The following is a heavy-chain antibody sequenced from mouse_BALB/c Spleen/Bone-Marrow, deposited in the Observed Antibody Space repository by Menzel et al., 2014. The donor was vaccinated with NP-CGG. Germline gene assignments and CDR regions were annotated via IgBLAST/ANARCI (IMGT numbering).Heavy chain of an antibody. J-gene: IGHJ2*01. CDR2: INPSTGYA. Sequence: QVQLQQSGPELAKPGASVKMSCKASGYTFTDTCIHWIKQRPGQGLEWIGYINPSTGYAEYNQNFKDKATLTVDKSSSTAYMQLSSLASEDSAVYYCARDYWGQGTTLTVSS. CDR1: GYTFTDTC. CDR3: ARDY. V-gene: IGHV1-7*01.